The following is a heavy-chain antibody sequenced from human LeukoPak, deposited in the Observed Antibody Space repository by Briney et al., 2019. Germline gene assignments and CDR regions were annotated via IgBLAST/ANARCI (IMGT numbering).Heavy chain of an antibody. J-gene: IGHJ3*02. CDR1: GFTFSSYA. V-gene: IGHV3-30-3*01. Sequence: GGSLRLSCAASGFTFSSYAMHWVRQAPGKGLEWVAVISYDGSNKYYADSVKGRFTISRDNSKNTLYLQMNSLRAEDTAVYYCACRSSTVITPYTFDIWGQGTMVTVSS. D-gene: IGHD1-20*01. CDR3: ACRSSTVITPYTFDI. CDR2: ISYDGSNK.